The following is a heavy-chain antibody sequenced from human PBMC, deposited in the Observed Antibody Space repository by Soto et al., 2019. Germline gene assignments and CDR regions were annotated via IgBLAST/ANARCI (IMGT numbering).Heavy chain of an antibody. CDR1: GGTFSSYA. CDR3: AKNDCGGDCYSDY. V-gene: IGHV1-69*13. CDR2: IIPIFGTA. Sequence: ASVKVSCKASGGTFSSYAISWVRQAPGQGLEWMGGIIPIFGTANYAQKFQGRVTITADESTSTAYMELSSLRSEDTAVYYCAKNDCGGDCYSDYWGQGTLVTVSS. J-gene: IGHJ4*02. D-gene: IGHD2-21*02.